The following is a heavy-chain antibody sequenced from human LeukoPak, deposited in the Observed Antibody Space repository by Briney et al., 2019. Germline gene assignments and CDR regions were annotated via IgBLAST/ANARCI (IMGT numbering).Heavy chain of an antibody. CDR2: IHHSGNT. Sequence: NPSETLSLTCAVSGASISSSNWWSWVRQPPGKGLEWIGEIHHSGNTNYNPSLKSRVTISVDTSKNQFSLKLSSVTAADTAVYYCARITMVRGTHFDYWGQGTLVTVSS. CDR3: ARITMVRGTHFDY. V-gene: IGHV4-4*02. J-gene: IGHJ4*02. CDR1: GASISSSNW. D-gene: IGHD3-10*01.